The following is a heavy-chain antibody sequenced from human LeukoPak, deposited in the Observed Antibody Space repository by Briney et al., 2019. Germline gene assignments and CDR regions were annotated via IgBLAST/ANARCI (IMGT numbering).Heavy chain of an antibody. V-gene: IGHV1-46*01. D-gene: IGHD3-10*01. Sequence: ASVKVSCKASGYTFTSYYMHWVRQAPAQGLEWMGIINPSGGSTSYAQKFQGRVTMTRDTSTSTVYMELSSLRSEDTAVYYCAREPPSFPILDYWGQGTLVTVSS. J-gene: IGHJ4*02. CDR2: INPSGGST. CDR3: AREPPSFPILDY. CDR1: GYTFTSYY.